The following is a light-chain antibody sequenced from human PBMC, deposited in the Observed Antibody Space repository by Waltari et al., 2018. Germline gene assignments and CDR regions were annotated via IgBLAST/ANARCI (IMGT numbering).Light chain of an antibody. CDR3: SSYISSDTLEL. V-gene: IGLV2-14*03. Sequence: HSALTQPASVSGSPGPSITISCTGNSSDVGGYNYVSWYQQHPGKAPNLMIYDVSNRPAGVSNRFSGSKSGNTASLTISGLQAEDDADYYCSSYISSDTLELFGGGTSLTVL. CDR2: DVS. CDR1: SSDVGGYNY. J-gene: IGLJ2*01.